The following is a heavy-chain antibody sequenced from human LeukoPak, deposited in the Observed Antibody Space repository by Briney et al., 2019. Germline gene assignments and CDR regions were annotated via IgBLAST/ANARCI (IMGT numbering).Heavy chain of an antibody. J-gene: IGHJ4*02. CDR1: GYSFTSYW. CDR3: ARQPPFTTVTTKVDY. CDR2: IYPGDSDT. D-gene: IGHD4-17*01. Sequence: PGESLKISCKGSGYSFTSYWIGWVRQMPGKGLEWMGIIYPGDSDTRYSPSFQGQVTISADKSISTAYLQRSSLKASDTAMYYCARQPPFTTVTTKVDYWGQGTLVTVSS. V-gene: IGHV5-51*01.